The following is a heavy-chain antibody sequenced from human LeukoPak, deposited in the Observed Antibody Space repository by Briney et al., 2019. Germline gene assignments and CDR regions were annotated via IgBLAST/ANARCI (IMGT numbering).Heavy chain of an antibody. CDR3: AREDVVLVDAVRYQYYGMDV. D-gene: IGHD2-8*01. J-gene: IGHJ6*02. Sequence: ASVKVSCKASGYNFISYYMHWVRQAPGQGLEWMGIINPSGGSTSYAQKFQNRVTMTRDTSTSTVYMELSSLKSEDTAVYYCAREDVVLVDAVRYQYYGMDVWGQGTTVTVSS. CDR2: INPSGGST. V-gene: IGHV1-46*01. CDR1: GYNFISYY.